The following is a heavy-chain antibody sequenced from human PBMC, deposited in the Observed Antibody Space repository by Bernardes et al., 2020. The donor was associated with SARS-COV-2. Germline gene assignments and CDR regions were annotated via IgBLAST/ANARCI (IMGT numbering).Heavy chain of an antibody. J-gene: IGHJ5*02. CDR2: IYYGGRT. CDR1: GGSISSSTYY. V-gene: IGHV4-39*01. CDR3: ARLIGPGFCTVGTCYSEDWFDP. Sequence: SETLSLTCTVSGGSISSSTYYWGWIRQPPGRGREWIGNIYYGGRTSYNSSLKSPVTISVDTSKNQFSLKLSPVTAADTAVYYCARLIGPGFCTVGTCYSEDWFDPWGQGTLVTVSS. D-gene: IGHD2-15*01.